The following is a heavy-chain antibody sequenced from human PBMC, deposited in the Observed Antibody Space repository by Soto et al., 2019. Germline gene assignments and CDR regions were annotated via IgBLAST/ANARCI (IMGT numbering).Heavy chain of an antibody. CDR1: GYTFTSYG. CDR2: ISAYNGNT. CDR3: ARDLTLNYYDISGYYSHFDY. J-gene: IGHJ4*02. V-gene: IGHV1-18*04. Sequence: ASVKVSCKASGYTFTSYGISWVRQAPGQGLEWMGWISAYNGNTNYAQKLQGRVNMTTDTSTSTAYMELRSLRSDDTAVYYCARDLTLNYYDISGYYSHFDYWGQGTLVTVSS. D-gene: IGHD3-22*01.